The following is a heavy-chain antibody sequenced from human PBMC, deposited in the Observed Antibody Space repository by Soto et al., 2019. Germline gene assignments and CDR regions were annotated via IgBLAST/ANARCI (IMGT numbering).Heavy chain of an antibody. D-gene: IGHD4-17*01. Sequence: QVQLVESGGGVVQPGRSLRLSCAASGFTFSSYAMHWVRQAPGKGLEWVTIIWYDGSNKNYADSVKGRFTISRDNSKNTVYLQMNSLRVEDTAVHYCARDSGGDYHNYYMDVWGKGTTVTVSS. CDR3: ARDSGGDYHNYYMDV. V-gene: IGHV3-33*01. CDR1: GFTFSSYA. J-gene: IGHJ6*03. CDR2: IWYDGSNK.